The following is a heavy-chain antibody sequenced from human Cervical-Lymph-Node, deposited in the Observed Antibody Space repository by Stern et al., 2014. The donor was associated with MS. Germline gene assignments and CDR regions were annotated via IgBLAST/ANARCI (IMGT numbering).Heavy chain of an antibody. J-gene: IGHJ6*02. D-gene: IGHD3-10*01. Sequence: QMQLVQSGAEVKKPGSSVKVSCKASGGTFSSYAISWVRQAPGQGLEWMGGVIPIFGTANYDQMFPGQVTITADESTRPANTRLSSLRLKGTAVYDGAKVGGGGSGSSFLYYFYGMDVWGQGTTVTVSS. V-gene: IGHV1-69*01. CDR3: AKVGGGGSGSSFLYYFYGMDV. CDR1: GGTFSSYA. CDR2: VIPIFGTA.